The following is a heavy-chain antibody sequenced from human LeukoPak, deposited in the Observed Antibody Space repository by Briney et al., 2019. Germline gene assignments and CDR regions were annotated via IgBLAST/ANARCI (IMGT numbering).Heavy chain of an antibody. V-gene: IGHV3-74*01. CDR2: INSDGSST. J-gene: IGHJ4*02. CDR1: GLTFSNHW. Sequence: GGSLRLSCAASGLTFSNHWMHCVRQAPGKGLVWVSHINSDGSSTSYADSVKGRFTISRDNAKNTLYLQMNSLRAEDTAVYYCARVRFLEWSDYWGQGTLVTVSS. CDR3: ARVRFLEWSDY. D-gene: IGHD3-3*01.